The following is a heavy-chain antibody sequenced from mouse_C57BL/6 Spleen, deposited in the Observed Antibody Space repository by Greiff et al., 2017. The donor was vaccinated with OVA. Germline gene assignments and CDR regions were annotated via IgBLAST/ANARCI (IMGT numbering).Heavy chain of an antibody. D-gene: IGHD2-4*01. CDR3: AREEVHDYGGAMDY. CDR1: GFTFSDYY. V-gene: IGHV5-16*01. J-gene: IGHJ4*01. Sequence: DVHLVESEGGLVQPGSSMKLSCTASGFTFSDYYMAWVRQVPEKGLEWVANINYDGSSTYYLDSLKSRFIISRDNAKNILYLQMSSLKSEDTATYYCAREEVHDYGGAMDYWGQGTSVTVSS. CDR2: INYDGSST.